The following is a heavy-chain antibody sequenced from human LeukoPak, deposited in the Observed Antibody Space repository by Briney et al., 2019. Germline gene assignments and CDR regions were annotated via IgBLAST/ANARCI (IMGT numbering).Heavy chain of an antibody. CDR2: ISSSSSTI. CDR1: GFTFSSYS. V-gene: IGHV3-48*01. D-gene: IGHD5-12*01. CDR3: ARDVGGYGYIDY. J-gene: IGHJ4*02. Sequence: GGSLRLSCAASGFTFSSYSMNWVRQAPGKGMEWVSYISSSSSTIYYADSVKGRFTISRDKAKNSLYLQMNSLRAEDTAVYYCARDVGGYGYIDYWGQGTLVTASS.